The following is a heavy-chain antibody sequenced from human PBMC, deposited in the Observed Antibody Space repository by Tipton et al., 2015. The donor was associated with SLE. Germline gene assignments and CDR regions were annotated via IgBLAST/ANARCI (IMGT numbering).Heavy chain of an antibody. D-gene: IGHD6-19*01. CDR3: ARELYSSSFDY. J-gene: IGHJ4*02. CDR2: INHSGST. CDR1: GGSFSGYY. Sequence: TLSLTCAVYGGSFSGYYWSWIRQPPGEGLEWIGEINHSGSTNYNPSLKSRVTISVDTSKNQFSLKLSSVTAADTAVYYCARELYSSSFDYWGQGTLVTVSS. V-gene: IGHV4-34*01.